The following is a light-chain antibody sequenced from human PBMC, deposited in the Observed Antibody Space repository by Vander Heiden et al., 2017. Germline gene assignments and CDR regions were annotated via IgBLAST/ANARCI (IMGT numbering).Light chain of an antibody. V-gene: IGKV3-20*01. CDR2: GAS. Sequence: EIVLTESPGTLSWSAGEESTLSYTATQCVCRTYLAWYRLNAGHAARRLIYGASSRSTGIPGRFSGSGSGTNVSISISRLEPEDFAVYYCQQYGSTNGYTFGQGTKLEIK. CDR1: QCVCRTY. CDR3: QQYGSTNGYT. J-gene: IGKJ2*01.